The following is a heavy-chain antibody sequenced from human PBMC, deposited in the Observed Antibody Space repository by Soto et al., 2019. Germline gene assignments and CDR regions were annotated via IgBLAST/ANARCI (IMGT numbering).Heavy chain of an antibody. D-gene: IGHD3-3*01. Sequence: EVQLVQSGAEVRKPGESLKISCKGSGYNFTIYWIGWVRQMPGKGLEWMGIFYPGDSDIRYSPSFQGQVTISADRSISTAYLQWSSLKASDTAMYFCVRHGGPGRFLEWLPTVGPSYYGVDVWGQGTTVTVSS. J-gene: IGHJ6*01. V-gene: IGHV5-51*01. CDR3: VRHGGPGRFLEWLPTVGPSYYGVDV. CDR2: FYPGDSDI. CDR1: GYNFTIYW.